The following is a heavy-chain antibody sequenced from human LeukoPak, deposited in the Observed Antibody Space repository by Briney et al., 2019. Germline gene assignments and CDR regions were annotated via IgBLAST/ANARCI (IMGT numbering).Heavy chain of an antibody. CDR2: IYARGNT. V-gene: IGHV4-4*07. CDR3: ARTPIYYFDNSGYYN. Sequence: PSETLSLTCTVSGGSISNYYWSWIRQPAGKGLEWIGLIYARGNTNYNPSLKSRVTMSIDTSKNQFSLKLTSVTAADTAVYYCARTPIYYFDNSGYYNWGQGTLVTVSS. D-gene: IGHD3-22*01. CDR1: GGSISNYY. J-gene: IGHJ4*02.